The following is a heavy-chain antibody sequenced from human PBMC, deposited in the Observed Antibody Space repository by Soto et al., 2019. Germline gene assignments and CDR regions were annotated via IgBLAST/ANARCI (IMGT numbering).Heavy chain of an antibody. V-gene: IGHV3-33*01. Sequence: GGSLRLSCAASGFSFSTYGMHWVRQAPGKGLEWVAVIWYDGSHKYYADSVKGRFTISRDNSKNTLYLQMNSLRAEDTAVYYCARGLITMIVGLDYWGQGTLVTVSS. CDR1: GFSFSTYG. D-gene: IGHD3-22*01. CDR2: IWYDGSHK. J-gene: IGHJ4*02. CDR3: ARGLITMIVGLDY.